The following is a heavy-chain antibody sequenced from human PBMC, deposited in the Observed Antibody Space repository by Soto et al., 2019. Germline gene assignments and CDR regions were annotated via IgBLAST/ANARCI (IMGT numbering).Heavy chain of an antibody. D-gene: IGHD6-25*01. CDR2: IYSGGST. J-gene: IGHJ4*02. CDR3: ARVGETATFGGALYY. Sequence: EVQLAETGGGLIQPGGSLRLSCAASGFSVSDNYMTWVRQTPGKGLEWVSVIYSGGSTYYADSVRGRFTISRDNSRNTLYLHMDSLRAEDTAVYYCARVGETATFGGALYYWGQGTLVTVSS. CDR1: GFSVSDNY. V-gene: IGHV3-53*02.